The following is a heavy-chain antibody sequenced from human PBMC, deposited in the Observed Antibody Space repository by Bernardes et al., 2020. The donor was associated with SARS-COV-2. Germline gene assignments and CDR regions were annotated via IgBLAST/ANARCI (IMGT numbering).Heavy chain of an antibody. Sequence: GGSVSRSCSASGFTFSSYLMHWVRQAPGKGLLLVSRINSDGSSTSYADPVKGRFTISRDNAKNTLYLQMNSLRAEDTAVYYCARPQAPFCSGGSCCQFDYYGMDVWGQGTTVTVSS. CDR3: ARPQAPFCSGGSCCQFDYYGMDV. D-gene: IGHD2-15*01. CDR1: GFTFSSYL. CDR2: INSDGSST. J-gene: IGHJ6*02. V-gene: IGHV3-74*01.